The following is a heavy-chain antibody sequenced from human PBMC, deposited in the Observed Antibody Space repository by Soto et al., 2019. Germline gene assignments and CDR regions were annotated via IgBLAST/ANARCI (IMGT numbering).Heavy chain of an antibody. D-gene: IGHD4-4*01. CDR1: GGTFSSYA. CDR2: IIPIFGTA. V-gene: IGHV1-69*13. Sequence: SVKVSCKDSGGTFSSYAISWVRQAPGQGLEWMGGIIPIFGTANYAQKFQARVTITADESTSTAYMELSSLRSEDTAVYYCGRGPTETLSYWFDPWGQGTLVTVSS. CDR3: GRGPTETLSYWFDP. J-gene: IGHJ5*02.